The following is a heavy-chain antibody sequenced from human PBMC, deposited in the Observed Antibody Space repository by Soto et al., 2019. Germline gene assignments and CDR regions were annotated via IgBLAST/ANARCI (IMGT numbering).Heavy chain of an antibody. CDR3: VKHAEYQLVSWFDP. Sequence: EVQVLESGGGLVQPGGSLRLSCAASGFSFSTYAMSWVRQAPGKGLEWVSGISAGGGSPFIADSVKGRFIISRDNAKDTLYLHMNSLTVEDTAIYYCVKHAEYQLVSWFDPWGQGTLVTVSS. J-gene: IGHJ5*02. V-gene: IGHV3-23*01. CDR1: GFSFSTYA. D-gene: IGHD6-6*01. CDR2: ISAGGGSP.